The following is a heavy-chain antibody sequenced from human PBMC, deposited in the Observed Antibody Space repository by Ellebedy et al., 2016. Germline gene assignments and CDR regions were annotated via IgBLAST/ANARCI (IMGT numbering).Heavy chain of an antibody. CDR1: GGSFSGYY. V-gene: IGHV4-34*01. D-gene: IGHD4-17*01. J-gene: IGHJ4*02. CDR3: ARGSPDYGDNFDY. CDR2: INHSGST. Sequence: SETLSLTXAVYGGSFSGYYWSWIRQPPGKGLEWIGEINHSGSTNYNPSLKSRVTISVDTSKNQFSLKLSSVTAADTAVYYCARGSPDYGDNFDYWGQGTLVTVSS.